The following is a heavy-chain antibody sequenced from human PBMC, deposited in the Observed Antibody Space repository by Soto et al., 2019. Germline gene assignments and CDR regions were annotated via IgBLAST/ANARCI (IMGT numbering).Heavy chain of an antibody. D-gene: IGHD6-19*01. CDR1: GYTFTSYG. J-gene: IGHJ6*02. V-gene: IGHV1-18*01. CDR2: ISAYNGNT. CDR3: ASSSSGWYLRGMDV. Sequence: ASVKVSCKASGYTFTSYGISWVRQAPGQGLEWMGWISAYNGNTNYAQKIQGRVTMTTDTSASTAYMELRSLRSDDTAVYYCASSSSGWYLRGMDVWGQGTTVTVS.